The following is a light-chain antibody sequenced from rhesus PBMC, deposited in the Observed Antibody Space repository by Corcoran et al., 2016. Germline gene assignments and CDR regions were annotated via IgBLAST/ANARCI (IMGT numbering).Light chain of an antibody. Sequence: DIQMTQSPSSLSASVGDRVTITCRASPDISDYLSWFQQQPGKARKRLIYAASSVENGVQSRFSGIGSGIEFTLTISNLHPKEFATYYCQHHNGNPYSFGQGTKVEIK. CDR1: PDISDY. CDR2: AAS. CDR3: QHHNGNPYS. J-gene: IGKJ2*01. V-gene: IGKV1-36*02.